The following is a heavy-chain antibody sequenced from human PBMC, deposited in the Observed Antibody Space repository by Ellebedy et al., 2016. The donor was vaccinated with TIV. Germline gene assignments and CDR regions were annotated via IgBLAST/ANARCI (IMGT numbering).Heavy chain of an antibody. CDR2: ITSSSAYI. V-gene: IGHV3-21*06. Sequence: GESLKISCAASGFTFSSYSMNWVRQAPGKGLEWVAAITSSSAYIYYADSVKGRFIISRDNAKNSLYLQMNSLRAEDTAVYFCASSIHVTSTTPAADYWGQGTLVTVSS. CDR3: ASSIHVTSTTPAADY. D-gene: IGHD2-15*01. J-gene: IGHJ4*02. CDR1: GFTFSSYS.